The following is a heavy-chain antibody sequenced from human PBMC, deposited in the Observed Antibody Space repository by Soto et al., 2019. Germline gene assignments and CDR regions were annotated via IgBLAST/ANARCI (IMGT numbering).Heavy chain of an antibody. CDR3: AKDRVIAAAGTQRTDFDY. Sequence: GGSLRLSCAASGFTFSSYAMSWVRQAPGKGLEWVSAISGSGGSTYYADSVKGRFTISRDNSKNTLYLQMNSLRAEDAAVYYCAKDRVIAAAGTQRTDFDYWGQGTLVTVSS. CDR2: ISGSGGST. J-gene: IGHJ4*02. D-gene: IGHD6-13*01. CDR1: GFTFSSYA. V-gene: IGHV3-23*01.